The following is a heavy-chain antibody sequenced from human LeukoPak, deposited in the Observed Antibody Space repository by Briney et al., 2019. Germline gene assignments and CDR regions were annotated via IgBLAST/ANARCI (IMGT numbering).Heavy chain of an antibody. V-gene: IGHV1-18*01. CDR3: ARDRDYYDSRPGDY. CDR2: ISTYDGNT. J-gene: IGHJ4*02. Sequence: ASVKVSCKASGYTFTNYGISWVRQAPGQGLEWMGWISTYDGNTKYAQKLQGRVTMTTDTLTTTAYMELRSLRSDDTAVYYCARDRDYYDSRPGDYWGQGTLVTVSS. CDR1: GYTFTNYG. D-gene: IGHD3-22*01.